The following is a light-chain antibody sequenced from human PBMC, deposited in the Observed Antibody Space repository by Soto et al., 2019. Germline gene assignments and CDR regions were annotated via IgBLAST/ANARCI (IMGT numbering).Light chain of an antibody. V-gene: IGKV1-5*01. Sequence: DIRLTQSPSTLSAAVGDRVTITCRASQSIAIWLAWYHQKPGKAPKALIYDASRLESGVPSRFSGSGSGTEFTLTISSLQPDDFATYYCQQYNSYSWTFGQGTKVEIK. CDR3: QQYNSYSWT. J-gene: IGKJ1*01. CDR1: QSIAIW. CDR2: DAS.